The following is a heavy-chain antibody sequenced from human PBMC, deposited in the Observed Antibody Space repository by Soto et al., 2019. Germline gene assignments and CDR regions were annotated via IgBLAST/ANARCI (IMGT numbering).Heavy chain of an antibody. V-gene: IGHV1-69*01. D-gene: IGHD1-1*01. Sequence: QVQLVQSGAEVKKPGSSVKVSCKASGGTFSSYAISWVRQAPGQGLEWMGGIIPIFGTSNYAQKFQGRVTITADESTSTAYMELSRLRSEDTAVYYCARDLEGTTGTGPWGQGTLVTVSS. CDR3: ARDLEGTTGTGP. CDR2: IIPIFGTS. J-gene: IGHJ5*02. CDR1: GGTFSSYA.